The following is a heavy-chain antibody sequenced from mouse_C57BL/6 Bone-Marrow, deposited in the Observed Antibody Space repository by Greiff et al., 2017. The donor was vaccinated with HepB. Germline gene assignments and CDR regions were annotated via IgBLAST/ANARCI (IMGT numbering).Heavy chain of an antibody. CDR1: GFTFSDYY. CDR2: ISNGGGST. J-gene: IGHJ3*01. Sequence: DVKLVESGGGLVQPGGSLKLSCAASGFTFSDYYMYWVRQTPEKRLEWVAYISNGGGSTYYPDTVKGRFTISRDNAKNTLYLQMSRLKSEDTAMYYCARPGYYSNSWFAYWGQGTLVTVSA. D-gene: IGHD2-5*01. CDR3: ARPGYYSNSWFAY. V-gene: IGHV5-12*01.